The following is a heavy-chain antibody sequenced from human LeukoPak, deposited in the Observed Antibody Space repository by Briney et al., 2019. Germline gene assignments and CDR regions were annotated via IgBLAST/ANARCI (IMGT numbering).Heavy chain of an antibody. V-gene: IGHV1-69*05. D-gene: IGHD5-18*01. CDR1: GGTFSSYA. Sequence: SVKVSCKXSGGTFSSYAISWVRQSPGQGLEWMGGITPIFGTANYSQKFQGRVTITTDESTSTAYMELSSLRSEDTAVYYCASTEDTATGRGHFDYWGRGTLVTVSS. CDR3: ASTEDTATGRGHFDY. J-gene: IGHJ4*02. CDR2: ITPIFGTA.